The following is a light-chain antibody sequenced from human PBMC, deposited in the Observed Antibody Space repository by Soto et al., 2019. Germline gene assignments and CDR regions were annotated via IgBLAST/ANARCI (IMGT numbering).Light chain of an antibody. CDR3: QLRSDWPPTYT. CDR1: QIVTSS. Sequence: EIVLTQSPATLSLSPGTGATLSCRASQIVTSSLAWYQQRPGQTPRLLIYDTFTRATGIPARFSAKGAGTDFTLTSSSLEPEDSAVYFCQLRSDWPPTYTFGQGTKLE. CDR2: DTF. V-gene: IGKV3-11*01. J-gene: IGKJ2*01.